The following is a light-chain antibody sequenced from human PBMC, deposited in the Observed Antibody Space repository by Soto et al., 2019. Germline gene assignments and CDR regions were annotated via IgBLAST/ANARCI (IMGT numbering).Light chain of an antibody. CDR1: QSVSSSY. V-gene: IGKV3-20*01. Sequence: EIVLTQSPGTLSLSPGERATLSCRASQSVSSSYLAWYQQKPGQAPRLLIYGASSRATGIPDRFSGSGSGTYLSLTISRLETEDFAAYYCQQYCSSLFTFGPGTKVDIK. CDR2: GAS. J-gene: IGKJ3*01. CDR3: QQYCSSLFT.